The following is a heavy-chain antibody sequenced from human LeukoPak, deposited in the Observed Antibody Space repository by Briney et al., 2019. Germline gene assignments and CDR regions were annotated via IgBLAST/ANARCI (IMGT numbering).Heavy chain of an antibody. D-gene: IGHD3-10*01. J-gene: IGHJ5*02. V-gene: IGHV5-51*01. CDR2: IYPGDSDT. CDR1: GSSFTSYW. CDR3: ARRVTMVRSNWFDH. Sequence: GESLKISCKGSGSSFTSYWIGWARQMPGKGLEWMGIIYPGDSDTRYSPSFQGQVTISADKSISTAYLQWSSLKASDTAMYYCARRVTMVRSNWFDHWGQGTLVTVSS.